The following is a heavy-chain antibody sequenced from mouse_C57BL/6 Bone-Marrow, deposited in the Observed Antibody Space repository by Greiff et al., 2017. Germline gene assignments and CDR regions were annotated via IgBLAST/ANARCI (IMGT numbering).Heavy chain of an antibody. Sequence: VQLQQSGPELVKPGASVKISCKASGYAFSSSWMNWVKQRPGKGLEWIGRIYPGDGDTNYNGKFKGKATLTADKSSSTAYMQLSSLTSEDSAVYFCARGNYYGRSYDDWGQGTTLTVSS. CDR3: ARGNYYGRSYDD. CDR2: IYPGDGDT. CDR1: GYAFSSSW. V-gene: IGHV1-82*01. D-gene: IGHD1-1*01. J-gene: IGHJ2*01.